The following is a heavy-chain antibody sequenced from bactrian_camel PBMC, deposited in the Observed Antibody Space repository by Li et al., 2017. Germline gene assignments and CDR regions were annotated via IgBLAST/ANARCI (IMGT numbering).Heavy chain of an antibody. CDR2: IYTRGGGT. Sequence: QVQLVESGGGSVQAGGSLRLSCAASGHTYSNYCIGWFRQAPGKEREGVARIYTRGGGTYYVDSVKGRFTISQDTAKRAVYLQMNSLKPEDTGTYYCAADSVNLQLARWYSYWGQGTQVTVS. CDR1: GHTYSNYC. D-gene: IGHD7*01. J-gene: IGHJ4*01. V-gene: IGHV3-3*01. CDR3: AADSVNLQLARWYSY.